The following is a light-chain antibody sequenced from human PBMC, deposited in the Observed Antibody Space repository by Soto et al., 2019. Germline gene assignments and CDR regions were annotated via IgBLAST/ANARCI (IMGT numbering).Light chain of an antibody. J-gene: IGKJ1*01. CDR2: GAS. Sequence: DIQLTQSPSSLSAQVGDRVTITCRTSQNINXFLNWYRQRPGEAPELLIYGASGLRGGVXXXXXXXXXXXXXXXXISGLQPEDSATYYCQQTFRTPPWTLGQGT. CDR1: QNINXF. CDR3: QQTFRTPPWT. V-gene: IGKV1-39*01.